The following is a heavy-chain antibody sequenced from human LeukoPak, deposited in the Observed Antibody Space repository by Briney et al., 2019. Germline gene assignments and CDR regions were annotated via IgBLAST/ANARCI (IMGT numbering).Heavy chain of an antibody. Sequence: PSETLSLTCTVSGGSISSSTYYWGWIRQPPGKGLEWIGSIYYSGSTYYNPSLKSRVTISVDTSKNQFSLKLSSVTAADTAVYYCARVPTYYYDDTVDFWGQGTLVTVSS. CDR1: GGSISSSTYY. D-gene: IGHD3-22*01. CDR2: IYYSGST. V-gene: IGHV4-39*07. CDR3: ARVPTYYYDDTVDF. J-gene: IGHJ4*02.